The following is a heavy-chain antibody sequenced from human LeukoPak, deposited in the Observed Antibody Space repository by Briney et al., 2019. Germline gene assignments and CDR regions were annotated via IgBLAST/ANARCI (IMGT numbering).Heavy chain of an antibody. Sequence: PGGSLRLSCAASGFTFSSHDMNWVRQAPGEGLEWVSSITTATSSYIYYADSVKGRFTISRDDAKNSLYLQMDSLRAEDTAVYYCARDYGGPHYFDYWGQGTLVTVSS. CDR3: ARDYGGPHYFDY. CDR1: GFTFSSHD. CDR2: ITTATSSYI. D-gene: IGHD2-15*01. V-gene: IGHV3-21*01. J-gene: IGHJ4*02.